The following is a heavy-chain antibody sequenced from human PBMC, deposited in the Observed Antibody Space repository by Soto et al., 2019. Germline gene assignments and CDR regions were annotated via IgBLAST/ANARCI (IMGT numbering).Heavy chain of an antibody. J-gene: IGHJ4*02. CDR1: GYTFTDHG. Sequence: QVQLVQSGPEVKKPGASVTVSCKTSGYTFTDHGIDWVRQAPGQGLEWVGWVSSYNGNTNYAYNLKDRVIMTTDASTSTAYMELRGLSSDDTAVYYCAREVEVSYSPADFWGQGTPVTVSS. D-gene: IGHD3-10*01. CDR2: VSSYNGNT. CDR3: AREVEVSYSPADF. V-gene: IGHV1-18*01.